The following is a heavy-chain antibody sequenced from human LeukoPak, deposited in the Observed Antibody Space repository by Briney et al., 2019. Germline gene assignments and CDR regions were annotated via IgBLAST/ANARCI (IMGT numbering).Heavy chain of an antibody. CDR3: ARGPGGEEDCSGGSCYLPDSSWYFDL. CDR1: GGSFSGYY. CDR2: IYYSGGT. D-gene: IGHD2-15*01. V-gene: IGHV4-59*01. Sequence: PSETLSLTCAVYGGSFSGYYWSWIRQPPGKGLEWIGYIYYSGGTNYNPSLKSRVTISVDTSKNQFSLKLSSVTAADTAVYYCARGPGGEEDCSGGSCYLPDSSWYFDLWGRGTLVTVSS. J-gene: IGHJ2*01.